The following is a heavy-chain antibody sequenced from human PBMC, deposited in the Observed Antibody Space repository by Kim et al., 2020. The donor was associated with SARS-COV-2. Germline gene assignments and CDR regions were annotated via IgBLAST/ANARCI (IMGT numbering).Heavy chain of an antibody. CDR1: GFTFDDYA. J-gene: IGHJ6*02. CDR2: ISWNSGSI. CDR3: AKDSSREGQLAYGMDV. D-gene: IGHD6-13*01. Sequence: GGSLRLSCAASGFTFDDYAMHWVRQAPGKGLEWVSGISWNSGSIGYADSVKGRFTISRDNAKNSLYLQMNSLRAEDTALYYCAKDSSREGQLAYGMDVWGQGTTVTVSS. V-gene: IGHV3-9*01.